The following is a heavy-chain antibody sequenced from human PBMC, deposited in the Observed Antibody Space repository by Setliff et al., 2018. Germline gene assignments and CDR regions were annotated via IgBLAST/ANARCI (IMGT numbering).Heavy chain of an antibody. V-gene: IGHV4-38-2*01. Sequence: PSETLSLTCAVSGFSISSGYYWGWIRQPPGKGLEWIGTIYDSGKTYYNPSLESRVTISVDTSKNQFSLKLNSVTAADTGVYYCANCRYQVPYDYWGQGTLVTVSS. J-gene: IGHJ4*02. CDR2: IYDSGKT. CDR1: GFSISSGYY. CDR3: ANCRYQVPYDY. D-gene: IGHD2-2*01.